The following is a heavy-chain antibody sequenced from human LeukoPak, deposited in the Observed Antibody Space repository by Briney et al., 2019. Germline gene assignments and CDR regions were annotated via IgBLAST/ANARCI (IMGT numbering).Heavy chain of an antibody. CDR1: GFTFSSYS. D-gene: IGHD2-15*01. J-gene: IGHJ5*02. V-gene: IGHV3-21*05. CDR2: IDSSSYI. CDR3: ARGADGVSSNSRGWFDP. Sequence: GGSLRLSCAASGFTFSSYSMNWVRQAPGKGLEWVSYIDSSSYIYYADSVKGRFTISRDNARNSLYLQMNTLRAEDTAVYSCARGADGVSSNSRGWFDPWGQGTLVTVSS.